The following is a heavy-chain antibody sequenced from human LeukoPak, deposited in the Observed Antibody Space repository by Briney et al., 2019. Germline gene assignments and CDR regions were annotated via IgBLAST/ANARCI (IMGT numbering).Heavy chain of an antibody. D-gene: IGHD3-22*01. CDR3: ARQGVDYYDSSGYWDYFDY. CDR2: TYYSGST. Sequence: SETLSLTCTVSGGSISSSSYYWGWIRQPPGKGLEWIGSTYYSGSTYYNPSLKSRVTISVDTSKNQFSLKLSSVTAADTAVYYCARQGVDYYDSSGYWDYFDYWGQGTLVTVSS. J-gene: IGHJ4*02. CDR1: GGSISSSSYY. V-gene: IGHV4-39*01.